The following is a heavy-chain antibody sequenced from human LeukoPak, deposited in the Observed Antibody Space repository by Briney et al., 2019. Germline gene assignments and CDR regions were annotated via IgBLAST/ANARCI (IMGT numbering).Heavy chain of an antibody. V-gene: IGHV3-23*01. D-gene: IGHD6-19*01. CDR2: IIGSSDNT. Sequence: PGGSLRLSCAASGFTFSSYVMSWVRQAPGKGLEWVSAIIGSSDNTYYADSVKGRFTISRDNSKNTLYLHMNSLRAEDTAVYYCATLNLSYSSGWYDYFDYWGQGTLVTVSS. J-gene: IGHJ4*02. CDR3: ATLNLSYSSGWYDYFDY. CDR1: GFTFSSYV.